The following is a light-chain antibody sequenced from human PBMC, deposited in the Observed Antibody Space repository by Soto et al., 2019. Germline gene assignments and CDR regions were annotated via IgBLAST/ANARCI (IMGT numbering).Light chain of an antibody. V-gene: IGLV2-14*01. CDR2: DVS. J-gene: IGLJ3*02. Sequence: QSALTQPASVSGSPGQSITISCTGTSSDVGGYNYVSWYQQHPSKAPKLMIYDVSNRPSGVSNRFSGSKSGNTASLTISGLQAEDEADYYCSSYTSSSTLGVFGRGTKLTVL. CDR3: SSYTSSSTLGV. CDR1: SSDVGGYNY.